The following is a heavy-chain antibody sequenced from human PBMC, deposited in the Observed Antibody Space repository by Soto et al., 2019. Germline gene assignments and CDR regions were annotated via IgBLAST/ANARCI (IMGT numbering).Heavy chain of an antibody. V-gene: IGHV1-69*13. D-gene: IGHD1-1*01. J-gene: IGHJ3*02. Sequence: ASVKVSCKASGGTFSSYAISWVRQAPGQGLEWMGGIIPIFGTANYAQKFQGRVTITADESTSTAYMGLSSLRSEDTAVYYCARDKTGIRKFDIWGQGTVVTAS. CDR1: GGTFSSYA. CDR3: ARDKTGIRKFDI. CDR2: IIPIFGTA.